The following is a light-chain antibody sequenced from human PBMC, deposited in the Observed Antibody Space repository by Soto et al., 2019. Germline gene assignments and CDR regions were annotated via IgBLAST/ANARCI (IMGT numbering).Light chain of an antibody. CDR1: QSVSNNF. Sequence: EIVLTQSPGTLSLSPGERATLSCRAIQSVSNNFLAWYQQKPGQAPRLLIYAASSRATGIPDRFSGSGSGTDFTLTISRLEPEDFAVYYCQQYGTSLAWTFGQGTKVDIK. V-gene: IGKV3-20*01. J-gene: IGKJ1*01. CDR2: AAS. CDR3: QQYGTSLAWT.